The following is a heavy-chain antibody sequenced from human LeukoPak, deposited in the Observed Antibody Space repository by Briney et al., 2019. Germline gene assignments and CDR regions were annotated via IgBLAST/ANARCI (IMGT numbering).Heavy chain of an antibody. CDR1: GFTVSSNY. CDR2: IYSGGST. Sequence: GGSLRLSCAASGFTVSSNYMSWVRQAPGKGLEWVSVIYSGGSTYYADSVTGRFTISRDNAKNSLFLQMNSLRAEDTAVYYCVTDRPGVMDFDFWGQGTLVTVSS. J-gene: IGHJ4*02. CDR3: VTDRPGVMDFDF. V-gene: IGHV3-53*01. D-gene: IGHD2-2*03.